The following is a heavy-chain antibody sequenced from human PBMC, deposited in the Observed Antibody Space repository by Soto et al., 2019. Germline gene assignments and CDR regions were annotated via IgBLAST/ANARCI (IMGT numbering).Heavy chain of an antibody. CDR2: ISAYNGNT. D-gene: IGHD6-13*01. Sequence: GASVKVSCKASGYTFTSYGISWVRQAPGQGLEWMGWISAYNGNTNYAQKLQGRVTMTTDTSTSTAYMELRSLRSDDTAVYYCARAPHNYSSSWYGLPGATTYFQHWGQGTLVTVSS. CDR1: GYTFTSYG. J-gene: IGHJ1*01. V-gene: IGHV1-18*01. CDR3: ARAPHNYSSSWYGLPGATTYFQH.